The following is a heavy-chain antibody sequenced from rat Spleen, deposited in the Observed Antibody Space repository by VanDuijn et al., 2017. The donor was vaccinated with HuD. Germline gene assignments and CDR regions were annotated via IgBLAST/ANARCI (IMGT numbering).Heavy chain of an antibody. J-gene: IGHJ2*01. CDR1: GFIFNNYD. CDR3: ARQVTALDY. D-gene: IGHD1-10*01. Sequence: EVKLVESGGGLVQPGRSLKLSCAASGFIFNNYDMAWVRQTPTKGLEWVASISPSGGGTYYRDSVKGRFTISRDNTKSTLYLQMDSLRSEDTATYYCARQVTALDYWGQGVMATVSS. CDR2: ISPSGGGT. V-gene: IGHV5-25*01.